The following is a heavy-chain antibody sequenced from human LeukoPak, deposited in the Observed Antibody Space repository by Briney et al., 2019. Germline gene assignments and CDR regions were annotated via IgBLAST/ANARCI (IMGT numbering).Heavy chain of an antibody. CDR3: AKNALFGVVISYFDY. J-gene: IGHJ4*02. CDR1: GFTFSSYA. V-gene: IGHV3-23*01. D-gene: IGHD3-3*01. Sequence: GGSLRLSCAASGFTFSSYAMSWVRQAPGKGLEWVSATSGSGGSTYYADSVKGRFTISRDNSKNTLYLQMNSLRAEDTAVYYCAKNALFGVVISYFDYWGQGTLVTVSS. CDR2: TSGSGGST.